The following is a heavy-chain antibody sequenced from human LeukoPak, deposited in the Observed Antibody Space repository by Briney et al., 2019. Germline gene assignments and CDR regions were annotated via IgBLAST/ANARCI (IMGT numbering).Heavy chain of an antibody. CDR3: AREPDVYGSWYFDL. D-gene: IGHD2-8*01. CDR1: GFTLSSHD. CDR2: INVAGNT. J-gene: IGHJ2*01. Sequence: GGSLRLSCAASGFTLSSHDVHWVRQVPGKGLEWISAINVAGNTYYSDSVKGRFSVSRDNAKNSVHLQMTSLSAGDTDVYHCAREPDVYGSWYFDLWGRGTQVTVSS. V-gene: IGHV3-13*01.